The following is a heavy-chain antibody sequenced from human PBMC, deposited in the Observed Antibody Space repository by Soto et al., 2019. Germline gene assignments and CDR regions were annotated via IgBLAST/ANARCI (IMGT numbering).Heavy chain of an antibody. CDR1: GFTFSSYG. CDR3: ARECYTRIAARRFVDY. Sequence: GGSLRLSCAASGFTFSSYGMHWVRQAPGKGLEWVAVIWYDGSNKYYADSVNCRFTIARDNSKNTLYLQMNSLRAEDTAVDYFARECYTRIAARRFVDYWGQGTLVTVSS. V-gene: IGHV3-33*08. J-gene: IGHJ4*02. CDR2: IWYDGSNK. D-gene: IGHD6-6*01.